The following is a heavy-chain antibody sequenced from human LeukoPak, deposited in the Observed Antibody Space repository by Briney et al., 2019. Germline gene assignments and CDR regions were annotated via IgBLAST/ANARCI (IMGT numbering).Heavy chain of an antibody. Sequence: SETLSLTCTVSGGSISSSSYYGGWIRQPPGKGLEWIGSIYYSGSTYYNPSLKSRVTISVDTSKNQFSLKLSSVTAADTAVYYCARHGIEGNTYYYDSSGDNFDYWGQGTLVTVSS. V-gene: IGHV4-39*01. CDR2: IYYSGST. CDR1: GGSISSSSYY. D-gene: IGHD3-22*01. J-gene: IGHJ4*02. CDR3: ARHGIEGNTYYYDSSGDNFDY.